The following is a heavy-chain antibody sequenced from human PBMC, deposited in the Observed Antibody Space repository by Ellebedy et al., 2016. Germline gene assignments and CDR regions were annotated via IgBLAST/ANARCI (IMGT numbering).Heavy chain of an antibody. J-gene: IGHJ4*02. CDR3: ARRAMAVTGGGNDC. CDR1: GFTFSSYG. CDR2: IWYDGSNK. Sequence: GESLKISCAASGFTFSSYGMHWVRQAPGKGLEWVAVIWYDGSNKYYADSVKGRFTISRDNSKNTLYLQMNSLRAEGTAVYYCARRAMAVTGGGNDCWGQGTLVTVSS. V-gene: IGHV3-33*01. D-gene: IGHD6-19*01.